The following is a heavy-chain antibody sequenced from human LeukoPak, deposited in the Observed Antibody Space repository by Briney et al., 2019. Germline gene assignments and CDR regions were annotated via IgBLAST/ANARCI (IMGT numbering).Heavy chain of an antibody. V-gene: IGHV4-39*07. Sequence: SETLSLTCTVSGGSISSYYWGWIRQPPGKGLEWIGSIYYSGNTYYNPSLKSRVTISVDTSKNQFSLKVSSVTAADTAVYYCASPLYSGSPLNFDFWGQGTLVTVSS. CDR1: GGSISSYY. CDR2: IYYSGNT. CDR3: ASPLYSGSPLNFDF. J-gene: IGHJ4*02. D-gene: IGHD6-13*01.